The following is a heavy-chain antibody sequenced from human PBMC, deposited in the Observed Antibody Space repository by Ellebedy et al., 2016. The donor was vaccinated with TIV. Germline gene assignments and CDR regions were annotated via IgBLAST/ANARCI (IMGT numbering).Heavy chain of an antibody. V-gene: IGHV3-74*01. CDR3: ASNVEMATIDY. Sequence: GESLKISCAASGFTFSNYWMHWVRQAPGKGLVWVSRISTDGSTTAYADSVRGRLTISRDNAKNTLYLQMNSLRADDTGVYYCASNVEMATIDYWGQGTLVTVSS. D-gene: IGHD5-24*01. CDR2: ISTDGSTT. J-gene: IGHJ4*02. CDR1: GFTFSNYW.